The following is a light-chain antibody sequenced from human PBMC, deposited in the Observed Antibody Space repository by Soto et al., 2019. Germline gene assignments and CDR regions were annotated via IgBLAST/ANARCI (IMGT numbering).Light chain of an antibody. CDR1: SSNIGAGYE. J-gene: IGLJ3*02. CDR2: GHN. Sequence: QPVLTQPPSVSGAPGQRVTISCTGSSSNIGAGYEVHWYQQVPGTAPKLLISGHNNRPSGVPDRFFGSKSGTSASLTIIGLQAEDEADYYCQSCDSSLSGSGVFGGGTKLTVL. V-gene: IGLV1-40*01. CDR3: QSCDSSLSGSGV.